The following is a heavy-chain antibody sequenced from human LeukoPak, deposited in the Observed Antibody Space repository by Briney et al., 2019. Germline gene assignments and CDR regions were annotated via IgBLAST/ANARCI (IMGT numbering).Heavy chain of an antibody. J-gene: IGHJ4*02. Sequence: QPGGSLRLSCVASGLTFSNYAMSWVRQAPGKWLEWVSAISGSGGSTYYADSVKGRFTISRDNSRNTLYLQMNSLRAEDTAVYYCAKGPYGSGSYYAQLKYWGQGTLVTVSS. CDR2: ISGSGGST. CDR3: AKGPYGSGSYYAQLKY. D-gene: IGHD3-10*01. CDR1: GLTFSNYA. V-gene: IGHV3-23*01.